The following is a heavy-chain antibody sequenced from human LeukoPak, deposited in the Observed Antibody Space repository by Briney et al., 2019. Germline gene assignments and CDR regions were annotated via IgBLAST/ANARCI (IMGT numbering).Heavy chain of an antibody. Sequence: ASVKVSCKASGYTLSNFGLNWVRQAPGQGLEWMGWISVFKGNTHYAQKFQGRVTMTTDTATNTAYMELRSLTSDDPAVYYCARDLGRTDNGDYPSYWGQGTLVIVSS. CDR2: ISVFKGNT. D-gene: IGHD4-17*01. J-gene: IGHJ4*02. CDR1: GYTLSNFG. CDR3: ARDLGRTDNGDYPSY. V-gene: IGHV1-18*01.